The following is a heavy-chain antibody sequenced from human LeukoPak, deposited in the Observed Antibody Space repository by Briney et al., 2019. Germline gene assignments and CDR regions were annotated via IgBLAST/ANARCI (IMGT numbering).Heavy chain of an antibody. V-gene: IGHV3-21*01. CDR1: GFTFSNYI. D-gene: IGHD6-13*01. CDR3: AREGGIAAAGDHHYYYYYGMDV. CDR2: ISCSSSCI. Sequence: GGSLRLSCAASGFTFSNYIRNWVRQAPGKGLEGVASISCSSSCIYYADSVQGRFTISRDNAKNSLYLQTNSLRAEDTAVYYCAREGGIAAAGDHHYYYYYGMDVWGQGTTVTVSS. J-gene: IGHJ6*02.